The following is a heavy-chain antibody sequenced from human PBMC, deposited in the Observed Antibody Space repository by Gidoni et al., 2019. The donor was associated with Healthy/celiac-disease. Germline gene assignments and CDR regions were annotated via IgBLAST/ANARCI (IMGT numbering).Heavy chain of an antibody. Sequence: QVTLKESGPALVKPTETLTLTCTFSGFSLTTTGMRVSCIRQTPGKALEWLACIDWDDAKFYSTSLKTRLTISKNTSKNQVVLTMTNMDPVDTATYCCARTEGGSWFDPWGQGTLVTVSS. CDR3: ARTEGGSWFDP. D-gene: IGHD3-16*01. CDR2: IDWDDAK. CDR1: GFSLTTTGMR. V-gene: IGHV2-70*04. J-gene: IGHJ5*02.